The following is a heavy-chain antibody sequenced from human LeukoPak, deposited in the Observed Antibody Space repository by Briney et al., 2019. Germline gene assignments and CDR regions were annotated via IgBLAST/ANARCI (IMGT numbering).Heavy chain of an antibody. J-gene: IGHJ6*02. Sequence: SETLSLTCTVSGGSISSYYCSWIRQPPGKGLEWIGYMYYSGSTNYNPSLKSRVTISVDMSKNQFSLKLSSVTAADTAVYYCARIAGSYYNNYYYYYGMDVWGQGTTVTVSS. V-gene: IGHV4-59*08. CDR3: ARIAGSYYNNYYYYYGMDV. CDR2: MYYSGST. CDR1: GGSISSYY. D-gene: IGHD3-10*01.